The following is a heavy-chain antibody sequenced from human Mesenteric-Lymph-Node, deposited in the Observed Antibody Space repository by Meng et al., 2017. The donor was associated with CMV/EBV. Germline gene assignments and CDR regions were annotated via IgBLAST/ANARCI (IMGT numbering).Heavy chain of an antibody. V-gene: IGHV3-74*01. CDR2: INSDGSST. D-gene: IGHD6-6*01. CDR3: ARDRTLFGSIFDY. Sequence: GESLKISCAASGFTFSSYWMHWVRQAPGKGLVWVSRINSDGSSTSYADSVKGRFTISRDNAKNTLYLQMNSLRAEDTAVYYCARDRTLFGSIFDYWGQGSLVTVSS. J-gene: IGHJ4*02. CDR1: GFTFSSYW.